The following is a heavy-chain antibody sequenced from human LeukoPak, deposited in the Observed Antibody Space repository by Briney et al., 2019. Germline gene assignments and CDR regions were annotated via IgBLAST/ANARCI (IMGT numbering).Heavy chain of an antibody. D-gene: IGHD3-3*01. J-gene: IGHJ6*03. V-gene: IGHV4-59*01. CDR2: IYYSAST. CDR1: GGSISSYY. Sequence: SETLSLTCTVSGGSISSYYWSWIRQPPGKGLEWIGYIYYSASTNYNPSLKSRVTISVDTSKNQFSLKLSSVTAADTAVYYCARDRAPDYDFWSGEVTYYMDVWGKGTTVTVSS. CDR3: ARDRAPDYDFWSGEVTYYMDV.